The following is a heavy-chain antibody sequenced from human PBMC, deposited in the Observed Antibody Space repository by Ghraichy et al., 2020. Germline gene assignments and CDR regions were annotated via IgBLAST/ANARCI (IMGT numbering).Heavy chain of an antibody. V-gene: IGHV3-73*01. Sequence: GGSLRLSCAASGFTFSTSAMHWVRQASGKGLEWVGRIRDKAHSYATAYAASVKGRFTISRDDSKNTAYLQMNSLKTEDTAVYYCTSLYNWNDRWGQGTLVTVSS. CDR3: TSLYNWNDR. D-gene: IGHD2/OR15-2a*01. J-gene: IGHJ5*02. CDR1: GFTFSTSA. CDR2: IRDKAHSYAT.